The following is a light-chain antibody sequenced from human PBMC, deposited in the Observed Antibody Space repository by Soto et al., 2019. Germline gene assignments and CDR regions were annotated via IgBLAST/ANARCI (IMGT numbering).Light chain of an antibody. V-gene: IGKV1-27*01. CDR3: QKCKVAPFT. J-gene: IGKJ4*01. CDR1: QDIGNF. CDR2: AAS. Sequence: DIQMTHSPSSLSAFLGDRGTITCRASQDIGNFLAWYQQKPGKVPKLLIYAASTLQSGVPSRFSGSGSGTDFTLTISSLQPEDVATYYCQKCKVAPFTFGGGTKVDIK.